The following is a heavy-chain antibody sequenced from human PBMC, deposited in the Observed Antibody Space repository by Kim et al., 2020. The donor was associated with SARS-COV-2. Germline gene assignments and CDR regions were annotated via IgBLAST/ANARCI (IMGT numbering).Heavy chain of an antibody. CDR1: GFTFSSYG. Sequence: GGSLRLSCAASGFTFSSYGMHWVRQAPGKGLEWVAVISYDGSNKYYADSVKGRFTISRDNSKNTLYLQMNSLRAEDTAVYYCAKEGSGWYRGGLDYWGQGTLVTVSS. J-gene: IGHJ4*02. CDR2: ISYDGSNK. D-gene: IGHD6-19*01. CDR3: AKEGSGWYRGGLDY. V-gene: IGHV3-30*18.